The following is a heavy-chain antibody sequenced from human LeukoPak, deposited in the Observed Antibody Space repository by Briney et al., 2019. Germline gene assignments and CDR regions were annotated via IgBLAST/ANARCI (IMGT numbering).Heavy chain of an antibody. CDR3: ARGAGIDY. Sequence: KPGGSLRLSCAASGFAFSSYTMNWVRQTPGKGLEWVSSISYSSSISYADSVKGRFTISRDTARNSLYLQMNSLRADDTAVYCCARGAGIDYWGQGTLVTVSP. CDR2: ISYSSSI. CDR1: GFAFSSYT. J-gene: IGHJ4*02. D-gene: IGHD6-19*01. V-gene: IGHV3-21*01.